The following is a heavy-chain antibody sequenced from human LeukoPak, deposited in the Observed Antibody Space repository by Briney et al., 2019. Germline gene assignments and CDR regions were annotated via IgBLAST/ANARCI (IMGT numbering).Heavy chain of an antibody. CDR2: ISAYNGNT. D-gene: IGHD1-14*01. J-gene: IGHJ4*02. Sequence: ASVKVSCKASVYTFTSYGISWVRQAPGPGLEWMGWISAYNGNTNYAQKFQGRVTMTTDTSTSTAYMELRSLRSDDTAVYYCASGFLTDFDYWGQGTLVTVSS. CDR3: ASGFLTDFDY. V-gene: IGHV1-18*01. CDR1: VYTFTSYG.